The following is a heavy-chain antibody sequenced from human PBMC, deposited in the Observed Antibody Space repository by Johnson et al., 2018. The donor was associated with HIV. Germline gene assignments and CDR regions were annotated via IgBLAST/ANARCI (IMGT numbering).Heavy chain of an antibody. CDR2: LKSKTDGGPT. V-gene: IGHV3-15*01. CDR1: GFTFSDAW. Sequence: VQLVESGGGLVKPGGSLRVSCAASGFTFSDAWMSWVRQAPGKGLEWVGRLKSKTDGGPTDYAAPVKGRFTNPRADSKNTLYMQRNSRETDDTAMYYCTTACSPTLLDAFDIWGKGTMVTVSS. CDR3: TTACSPTLLDAFDI. J-gene: IGHJ3*02. D-gene: IGHD4-11*01.